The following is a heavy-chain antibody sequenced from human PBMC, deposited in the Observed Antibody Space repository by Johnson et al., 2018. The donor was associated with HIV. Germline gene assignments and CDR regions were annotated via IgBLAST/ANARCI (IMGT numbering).Heavy chain of an antibody. CDR2: ISYDGSNK. D-gene: IGHD2-15*01. V-gene: IGHV3-30-3*01. CDR3: ARSYCSGGSCYLGAFDI. J-gene: IGHJ3*02. Sequence: VQLVESGGGVVQPGRSLRLSCAASGFTFSSYAMHWVRQAPGKGLEWVAVISYDGSNKYYADSVKGRFTISRDNSKNTLYLQMNSLRAEDTAVYYCARSYCSGGSCYLGAFDIWGQGTMVTVSS. CDR1: GFTFSSYA.